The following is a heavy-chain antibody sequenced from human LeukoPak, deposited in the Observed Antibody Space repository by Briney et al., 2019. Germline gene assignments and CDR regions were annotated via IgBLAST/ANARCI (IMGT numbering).Heavy chain of an antibody. J-gene: IGHJ3*02. CDR2: ISAYNGNT. V-gene: IGHV1-18*01. D-gene: IGHD3-22*01. Sequence: ASVKVSCMASAYTFITYVFTWVRQAPGQGLEWMGWISAYNGNTNYAQKLQGRVTMTTDTSTSTAYMELRSLRSEDTAVYYCARGGASYYYDSSGYYYDAFDIWGQGTMVTVSS. CDR3: ARGGASYYYDSSGYYYDAFDI. CDR1: AYTFITYV.